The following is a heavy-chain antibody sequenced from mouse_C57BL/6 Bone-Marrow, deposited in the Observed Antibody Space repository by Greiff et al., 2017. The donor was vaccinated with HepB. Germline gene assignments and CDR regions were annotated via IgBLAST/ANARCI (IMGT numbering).Heavy chain of an antibody. J-gene: IGHJ1*03. D-gene: IGHD2-4*01. CDR2: INYDGSST. V-gene: IGHV5-16*01. CDR1: GFTFSDYY. Sequence: EVQLVESEGGLVQPGSSMKLSCTASGFTFSDYYMAWVRQVPEKGLEWVANINYDGSSTYYLDSLKSRFIISRDNAKNILYLQMSSLKSEDTATYYGARGGGGIYYDYDVRDFDVWGTGTTVTVSS. CDR3: ARGGGGIYYDYDVRDFDV.